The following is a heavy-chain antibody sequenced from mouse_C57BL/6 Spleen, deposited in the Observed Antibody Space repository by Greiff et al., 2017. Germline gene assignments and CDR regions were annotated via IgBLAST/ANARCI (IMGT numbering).Heavy chain of an antibody. D-gene: IGHD2-3*01. J-gene: IGHJ2*01. Sequence: VQLQQPGAELVKPGASVKLSCKASGYTFTSYWMHWVKQRPGQGLEWIGMIPPNSGSTNYNEKFKSKATLTVDKSSSTAYMQLSSLTSEDSAVYYCAREGWLLYFDYWGQGTTLTVSS. CDR1: GYTFTSYW. V-gene: IGHV1-64*01. CDR3: AREGWLLYFDY. CDR2: IPPNSGST.